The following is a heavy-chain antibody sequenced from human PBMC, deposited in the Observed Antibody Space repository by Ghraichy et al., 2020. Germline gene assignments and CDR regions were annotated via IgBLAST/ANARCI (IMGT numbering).Heavy chain of an antibody. Sequence: LSLTCAASGFTFSSFGMNWVRQAPGKGLEWVSFISGTTDYTFYADSVRGRFTVSRDNAQNSLYLQMSGLRADDTAVYYCVRGVTDFWGPGTLVTVSS. CDR1: GFTFSSFG. J-gene: IGHJ4*02. D-gene: IGHD2-21*02. CDR3: VRGVTDF. CDR2: ISGTTDYT. V-gene: IGHV3-21*01.